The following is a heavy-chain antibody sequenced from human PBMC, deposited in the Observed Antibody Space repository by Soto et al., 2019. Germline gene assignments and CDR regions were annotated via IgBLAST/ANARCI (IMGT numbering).Heavy chain of an antibody. CDR3: IIQGTLGTDAFDV. D-gene: IGHD7-27*01. CDR1: GFIFSDHY. V-gene: IGHV3-72*01. Sequence: GGPLRLSCAASGFIFSDHYMDWVRHAPRKGLEWVGRTRKKDNTYTTEYDASVKGRFTVSRDDSKKSLYLQMNSLKTDHTAPYPCIIQGTLGTDAFDVWRQAIMVTVS. CDR2: TRKKDNTYTT. J-gene: IGHJ3*01.